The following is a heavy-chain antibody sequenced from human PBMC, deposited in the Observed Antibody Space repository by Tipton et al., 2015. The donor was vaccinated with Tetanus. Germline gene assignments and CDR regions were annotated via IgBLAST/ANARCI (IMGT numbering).Heavy chain of an antibody. Sequence: TLSLTCTVSGGSVSRGSYYWNWTRQPPGKGLEWIGYILYSASTNYSPSLKSRVTISADTSKNQLSLRLISVTSADTAVYYCARTSGYMFSDSWGQCTLVTVSS. D-gene: IGHD3-3*01. CDR3: ARTSGYMFSDS. J-gene: IGHJ4*02. V-gene: IGHV4-61*01. CDR1: GGSVSRGSYY. CDR2: ILYSAST.